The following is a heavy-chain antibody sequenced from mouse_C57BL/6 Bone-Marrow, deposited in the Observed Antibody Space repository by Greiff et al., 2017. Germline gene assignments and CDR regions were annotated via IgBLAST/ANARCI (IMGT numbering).Heavy chain of an antibody. CDR3: ARGVDKYYGGRYWYVDD. CDR1: GYTFTSYW. V-gene: IGHV1-55*01. D-gene: IGHD1-1*01. CDR2: IYPGSGST. Sequence: QVQLQQPGAELVKPGASVKMSCKASGYTFTSYWITWVKQRPGQGLEWIGDIYPGSGSTHYNEKFKSKATLTVDTSSSTAYMQLSSLTSEDSAVYYCARGVDKYYGGRYWYVDDWGTGTTVTVSS. J-gene: IGHJ1*03.